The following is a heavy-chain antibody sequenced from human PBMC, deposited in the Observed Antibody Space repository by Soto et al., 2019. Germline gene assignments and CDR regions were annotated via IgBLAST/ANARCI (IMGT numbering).Heavy chain of an antibody. CDR2: IAYDGSTK. D-gene: IGHD4-17*01. CDR3: ARAQSSTVITSSNFDP. CDR1: GFSFSSHA. Sequence: GGSLRLSCAGSGFSFSSHAINWVRQAPGKGLEWVAVIAYDGSTKFYADSVKGRFTISRDNSENTVYLELTGLRGGDTALYYCARAQSSTVITSSNFDPWGRGTLVTVSS. J-gene: IGHJ5*02. V-gene: IGHV3-30*04.